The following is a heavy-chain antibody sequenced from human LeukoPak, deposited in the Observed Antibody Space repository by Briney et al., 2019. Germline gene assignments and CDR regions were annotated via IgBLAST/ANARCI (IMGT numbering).Heavy chain of an antibody. D-gene: IGHD3-3*01. CDR3: AVHDFWSGYYTH. V-gene: IGHV4-30-2*01. Sequence: SETLSLTRAVSSGSISSGGYSWSWIRQPPGKGLEWIGYIYHSGGTYYNPSLKSRVTISVDRSKNQFSLKLSSVTAADTAVYYCAVHDFWSGYYTHWGQGTLVTVSS. CDR2: IYHSGGT. CDR1: SGSISSGGYS. J-gene: IGHJ4*02.